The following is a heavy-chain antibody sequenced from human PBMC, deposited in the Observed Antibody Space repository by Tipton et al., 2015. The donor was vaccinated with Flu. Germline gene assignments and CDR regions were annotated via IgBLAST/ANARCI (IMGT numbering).Heavy chain of an antibody. CDR1: GFTFSSYG. CDR2: ISYDGSNK. D-gene: IGHD1-14*01. V-gene: IGHV3-30*18. Sequence: SLRLSCAASGFTFSSYGLHWVRPAPGKGLEWVAVISYDGSNKYYADSVKGRFTISRDNSKNTLYLQMNSLRAEDTAVYYCAKDRGNQQKEKYYYYYGMDVWGQGTTVTVSS. J-gene: IGHJ6*02. CDR3: AKDRGNQQKEKYYYYYGMDV.